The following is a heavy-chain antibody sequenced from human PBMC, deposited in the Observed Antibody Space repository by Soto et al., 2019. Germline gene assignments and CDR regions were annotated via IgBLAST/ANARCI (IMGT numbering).Heavy chain of an antibody. D-gene: IGHD3-10*01. CDR2: IATYNSNK. CDR3: ARVLRGVVNWFDP. CDR1: GDTFTNCG. V-gene: IGHV1-18*01. J-gene: IGHJ5*02. Sequence: ASVKVSCKTSGDTFTNCGLSWVRQAPGQGLEWMGWIATYNSNKSYAQKFQGRLTLTTDTSTSTGYMELKSLEYDDTAVYYCARVLRGVVNWFDPWGQGTLVTVSS.